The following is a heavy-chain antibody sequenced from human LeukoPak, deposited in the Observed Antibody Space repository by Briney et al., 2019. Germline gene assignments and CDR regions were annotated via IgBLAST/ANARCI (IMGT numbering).Heavy chain of an antibody. Sequence: GGSLRLSCAASGFTFSSYSMNWVRQAPGKGLEWVSSMSINSGLKYHADSVKGRFTISRDNAKNSLYLQMNSLRVEDTAVYYCAREFEYRTSGAGYWGQGTLVTVSS. CDR3: AREFEYRTSGAGY. D-gene: IGHD6-6*01. J-gene: IGHJ4*02. CDR2: MSINSGLK. V-gene: IGHV3-21*01. CDR1: GFTFSSYS.